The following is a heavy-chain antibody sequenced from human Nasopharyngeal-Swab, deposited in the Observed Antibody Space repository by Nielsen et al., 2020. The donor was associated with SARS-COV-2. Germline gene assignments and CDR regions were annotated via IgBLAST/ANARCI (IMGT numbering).Heavy chain of an antibody. CDR3: AREGFEWLLYHLGRFHPFDY. V-gene: IGHV3-7*03. CDR1: GFTFSSYW. J-gene: IGHJ4*02. Sequence: GESLKISCAASGFTFSSYWMSWVRQAPGKGLEWVANIKQDGSEKYYVDSVKGRFTISRDNAKNSLYLQMNSLRAEDTAVYYCAREGFEWLLYHLGRFHPFDYWGQGTLVTVSS. D-gene: IGHD3-3*01. CDR2: IKQDGSEK.